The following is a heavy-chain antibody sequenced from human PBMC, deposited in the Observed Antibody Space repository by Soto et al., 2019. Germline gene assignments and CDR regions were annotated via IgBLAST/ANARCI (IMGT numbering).Heavy chain of an antibody. D-gene: IGHD3-10*01. CDR1: GGSFSGYY. CDR3: ARSTLLYYYGSGSYGGTDY. CDR2: INHSGST. Sequence: SETLSLTCAVYGGSFSGYYWSWIRQPPGKGLEWIGEINHSGSTNYNPSLKSRVTISVDTSKNQFSLKLSSVTAADTAVYYCARSTLLYYYGSGSYGGTDYWGQGTLGTVSS. J-gene: IGHJ4*02. V-gene: IGHV4-34*01.